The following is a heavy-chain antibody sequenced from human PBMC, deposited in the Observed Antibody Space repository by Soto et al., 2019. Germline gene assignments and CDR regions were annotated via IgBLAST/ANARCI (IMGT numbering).Heavy chain of an antibody. CDR2: IYYSGST. D-gene: IGHD2-2*02. CDR1: GGSISSYY. J-gene: IGHJ2*01. V-gene: IGHV4-59*08. CDR3: ARYTWYFDL. Sequence: QVQLQESGPGLVKPSETLSLTCTVSGGSISSYYWSWIRQPPGKGLEWIGYIYYSGSTNYNPSLMRRVTISVDTSKNQFSLKLSSVTAADTAVYYCARYTWYFDLWGRGTLVTVSS.